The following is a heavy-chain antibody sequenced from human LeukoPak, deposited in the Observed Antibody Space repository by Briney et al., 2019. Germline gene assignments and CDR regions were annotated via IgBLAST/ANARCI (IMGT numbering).Heavy chain of an antibody. CDR2: IYTSGST. V-gene: IGHV4-4*07. D-gene: IGHD5-18*01. Sequence: SETLSLTCTVSGGSISSYYWSWIRQPAGKGLEWIGRIYTSGSTNYNPSLKSRVTMSVDTSKNQFSLKLSSVTAADTAVYYCARDVDTAMVRPRDAFDIWGQGTMVTVSS. J-gene: IGHJ3*02. CDR1: GGSISSYY. CDR3: ARDVDTAMVRPRDAFDI.